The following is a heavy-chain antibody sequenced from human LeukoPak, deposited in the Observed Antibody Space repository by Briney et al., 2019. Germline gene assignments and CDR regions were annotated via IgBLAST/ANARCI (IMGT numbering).Heavy chain of an antibody. V-gene: IGHV4-59*01. Sequence: PSETLSLTCTVSGGSISSYYWSWIRQPPGKGLEWIAYMYYSGSINYNPSLKSRVTISVDTSKNQFSLKLSSVTAADTAVYYCARVLGSYYFDYWGQGTLVTVSS. J-gene: IGHJ4*02. D-gene: IGHD3-10*01. CDR1: GGSISSYY. CDR3: ARVLGSYYFDY. CDR2: MYYSGSI.